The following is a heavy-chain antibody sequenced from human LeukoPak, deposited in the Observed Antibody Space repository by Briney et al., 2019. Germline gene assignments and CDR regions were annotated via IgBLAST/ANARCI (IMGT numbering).Heavy chain of an antibody. J-gene: IGHJ6*04. CDR3: AELGITMIGGV. V-gene: IGHV3-48*04. Sequence: GGSLRLSCAASGFTSSSYWMHWVRQAPGKGLEWVSYISSSGSTIYYADSVKGRFTISRDNAKNSLYLQMNSLRAEDMAVYYCAELGITMIGGVWGKGTTVTISS. CDR1: GFTSSSYW. CDR2: ISSSGSTI. D-gene: IGHD3-10*02.